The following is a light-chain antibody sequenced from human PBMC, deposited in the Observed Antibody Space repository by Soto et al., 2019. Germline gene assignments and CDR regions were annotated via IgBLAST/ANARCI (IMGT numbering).Light chain of an antibody. CDR2: DAS. V-gene: IGKV1-5*01. CDR3: QQYHSYWT. Sequence: DIQMTQAPSTLSASVGDRVTITGRASQSISSWLAWYQQKPGKAPKLLIYDASSLESGVPQRFSGSGSGTEFTLTISSLQTDDFSTYYCQQYHSYWTFGQGTKVDIK. J-gene: IGKJ1*01. CDR1: QSISSW.